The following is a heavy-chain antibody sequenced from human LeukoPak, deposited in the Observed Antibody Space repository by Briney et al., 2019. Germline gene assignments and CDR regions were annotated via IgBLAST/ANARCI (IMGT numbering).Heavy chain of an antibody. D-gene: IGHD2-15*01. J-gene: IGHJ4*02. CDR2: INPNDGST. CDR3: APSVRSGGSYYFDY. V-gene: IGHV1-46*01. Sequence: ASVKVSCKASGDSFTKYYMHWVRQAPGQGLEWMGIINPNDGSTTYTQKLQGRVAMTTDTSTSTVNMELSSLRSEDTAVYYCAPSVRSGGSYYFDYWGQGTLVTISS. CDR1: GDSFTKYY.